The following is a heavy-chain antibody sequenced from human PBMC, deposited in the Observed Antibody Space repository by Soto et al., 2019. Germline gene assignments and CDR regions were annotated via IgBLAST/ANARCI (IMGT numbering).Heavy chain of an antibody. CDR3: ARPGYIAFYYYGMDV. J-gene: IGHJ6*02. CDR1: GGTFSSYA. Sequence: SVKVSCKASGGTFSSYAISWVRQSPGQGLEWMGGIIPIFGTANYAQKFQGRVTITADESTSTAYMELSSLRSEDTAVYYCARPGYIAFYYYGMDVWGQGTTVTVSS. D-gene: IGHD1-1*01. CDR2: IIPIFGTA. V-gene: IGHV1-69*13.